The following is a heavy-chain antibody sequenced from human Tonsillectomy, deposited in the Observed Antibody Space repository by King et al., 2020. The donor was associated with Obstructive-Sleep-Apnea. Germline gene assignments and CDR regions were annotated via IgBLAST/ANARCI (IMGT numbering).Heavy chain of an antibody. V-gene: IGHV1-46*01. CDR2: LNPSGGST. D-gene: IGHD4-11*01. CDR1: GYIFTTYY. Sequence: QLVQSGAEVKKPGASVTVSCRTSGYIFTTYYIQWVRQAPGQGLEWMAMLNPSGGSTAYAQKFQDRVTLTRDTSTSTVQMHLRSLRSEDTAGYYCATGQIPMTNYWGQGTLVTVSS. J-gene: IGHJ4*02. CDR3: ATGQIPMTNY.